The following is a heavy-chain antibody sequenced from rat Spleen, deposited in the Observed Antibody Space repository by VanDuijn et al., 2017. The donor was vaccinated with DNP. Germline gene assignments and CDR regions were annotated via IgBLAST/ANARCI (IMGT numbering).Heavy chain of an antibody. CDR3: ARHGGTTLGYFDY. CDR2: ISYEGSST. CDR1: GFTFSDYY. Sequence: EVQLVESGGGLVQPGRSLKLSCAASGFTFSDYYMAWVRQAPTTGLEWVASISYEGSSTYYGDSVKGRFTISRDNAKSTLYLQMNSLRSEDTATYYCARHGGTTLGYFDYWGQGVMVTVSS. V-gene: IGHV5-22*01. D-gene: IGHD1-5*01. J-gene: IGHJ2*01.